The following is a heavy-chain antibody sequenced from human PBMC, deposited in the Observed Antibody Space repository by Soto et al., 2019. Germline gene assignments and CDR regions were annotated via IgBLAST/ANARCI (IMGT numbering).Heavy chain of an antibody. D-gene: IGHD5-18*01. J-gene: IGHJ4*02. V-gene: IGHV4-61*01. Sequence: SETLSLTCTVSGDSVSSDNYYWTWIRQPPGKGLEWIGYSYSSGSTNYNPSLKSRVTISLDTSGNQFSLKLTSVTAADTAVYYCARDIRGYSRAFDYWGQGTLVTVSS. CDR3: ARDIRGYSRAFDY. CDR1: GDSVSSDNYY. CDR2: SYSSGST.